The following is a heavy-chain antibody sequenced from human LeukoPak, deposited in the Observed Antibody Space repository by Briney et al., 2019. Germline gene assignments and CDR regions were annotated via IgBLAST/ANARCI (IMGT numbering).Heavy chain of an antibody. CDR2: IKQDGSEK. D-gene: IGHD6-19*01. Sequence: PGGSLKLSCAASGFTFSSYWMSWVRQAPGKGLEWVANIKQDGSEKQYVDSVKGRFAISRDNAKNSLYLQMNSLRDEDTAVYYCARDGWYYFDYWGQGTLVTVSS. V-gene: IGHV3-7*01. CDR3: ARDGWYYFDY. J-gene: IGHJ4*02. CDR1: GFTFSSYW.